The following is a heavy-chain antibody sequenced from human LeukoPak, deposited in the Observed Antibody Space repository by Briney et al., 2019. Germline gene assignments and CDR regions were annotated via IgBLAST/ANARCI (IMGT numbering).Heavy chain of an antibody. J-gene: IGHJ3*02. Sequence: PGGSLRLSCAASGFTFSSYSMNWVRQAPGKGLEWVSSISSSSSYIYYADSVKGRFTISRDNSKNTLYLQMNSLRAEDTAVYYCARHRGVATAFDIWGQGAMVTVSS. V-gene: IGHV3-21*04. CDR3: ARHRGVATAFDI. D-gene: IGHD5-18*01. CDR2: ISSSSSYI. CDR1: GFTFSSYS.